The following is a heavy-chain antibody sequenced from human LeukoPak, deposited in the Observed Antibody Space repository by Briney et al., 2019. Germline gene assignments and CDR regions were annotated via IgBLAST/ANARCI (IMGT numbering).Heavy chain of an antibody. J-gene: IGHJ5*02. Sequence: GGSLRLSCAASGFTFSTYGMNWVRQAPGKGLEWISYINSSSSTKYYADSVKGRFTISRDNAKNSLYLQMNSLRVEDTAVYYCAGGYSSSSRLNWFDPWGQGTMVTVSS. V-gene: IGHV3-48*01. CDR3: AGGYSSSSRLNWFDP. CDR1: GFTFSTYG. D-gene: IGHD6-13*01. CDR2: INSSSSTK.